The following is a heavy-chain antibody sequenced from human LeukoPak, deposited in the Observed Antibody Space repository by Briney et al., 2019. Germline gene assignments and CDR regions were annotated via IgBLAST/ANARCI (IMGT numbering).Heavy chain of an antibody. CDR1: GITFSSYE. CDR2: ISSSGSTI. D-gene: IGHD6-19*01. CDR3: ASTIRYSSGWGFDY. V-gene: IGHV3-48*03. Sequence: GGSLRLSCAASGITFSSYEMNWVRQAPGKGLEWVSYISSSGSTIYYADSVKGRFTISRDNAKNSLYLQMNSLRAEDTAVYYCASTIRYSSGWGFDYWGQGTLVTVSS. J-gene: IGHJ4*02.